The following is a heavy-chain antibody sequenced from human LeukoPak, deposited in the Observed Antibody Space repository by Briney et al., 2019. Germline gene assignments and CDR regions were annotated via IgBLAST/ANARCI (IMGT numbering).Heavy chain of an antibody. CDR2: IFPGDSDT. CDR1: GYSFTSYW. CDR3: ARHAGLRNDFWSGYYVEDAFDI. V-gene: IGHV5-51*01. Sequence: GESLKISCKGSGYSFTSYWIGWVRQMPGKGLEWMGIIFPGDSDTRYSPSFQGQVTISADKSISTAYLQWSSLKASDTAMYYCARHAGLRNDFWSGYYVEDAFDIWGQGTMVTVSS. J-gene: IGHJ3*02. D-gene: IGHD3-3*01.